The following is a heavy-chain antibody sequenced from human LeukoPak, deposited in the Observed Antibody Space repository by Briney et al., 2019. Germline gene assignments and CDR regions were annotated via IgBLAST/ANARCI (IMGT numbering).Heavy chain of an antibody. J-gene: IGHJ6*02. CDR1: GGSISSYY. V-gene: IGHV4-59*08. Sequence: KPSETLSLTCTVSGGSISSYYWSWIRQPPGKGLEWIGYIYYSGSTNYNPSLKSRVTISVDTSKNQFSLKLSSVTAADTAVYYCARLIYYDSGGYYSTSRYYYGMDVWGQGTTVTVSS. D-gene: IGHD3-22*01. CDR2: IYYSGST. CDR3: ARLIYYDSGGYYSTSRYYYGMDV.